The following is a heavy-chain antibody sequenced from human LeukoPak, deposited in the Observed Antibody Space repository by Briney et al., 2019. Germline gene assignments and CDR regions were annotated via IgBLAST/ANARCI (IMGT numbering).Heavy chain of an antibody. CDR1: GYSFTSYW. D-gene: IGHD6-13*01. CDR2: IYPGDSDT. CDR3: ARPWGSSSWFDAFDI. J-gene: IGHJ3*02. Sequence: GESLKISCKGSGYSFTSYWIGWVHQMPGKGLEWMGIIYPGDSDTRYSPSFQGQVTISADKSISTAYLQWSSLKASDTAMYYCARPWGSSSWFDAFDIWGQGTMVTVSS. V-gene: IGHV5-51*07.